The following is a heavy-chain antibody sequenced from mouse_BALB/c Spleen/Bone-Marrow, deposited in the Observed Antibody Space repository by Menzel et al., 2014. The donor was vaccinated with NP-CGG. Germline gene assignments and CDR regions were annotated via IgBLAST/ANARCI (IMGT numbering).Heavy chain of an antibody. J-gene: IGHJ4*01. D-gene: IGHD2-2*01. CDR2: INPYNDGT. V-gene: IGHV1-14*01. CDR3: ARRRLPYAMDY. Sequence: VQLQQPGPELVKPGASVKMSCKASGYTFTSYIMHWVKQKPGQGLEWIGYINPYNDGTKYNEKFKGKATLTSDKSSSTAYMELSSLTSEDSAVYYCARRRLPYAMDYWGQGTSVTVSS. CDR1: GYTFTSYI.